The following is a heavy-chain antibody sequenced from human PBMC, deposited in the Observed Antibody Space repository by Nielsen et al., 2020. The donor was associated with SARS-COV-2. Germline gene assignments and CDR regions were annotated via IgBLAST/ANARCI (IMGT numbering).Heavy chain of an antibody. V-gene: IGHV4-39*01. CDR1: GCSISSSSYY. D-gene: IGHD7-27*01. CDR3: ARHRPKDWGSPDY. J-gene: IGHJ4*02. CDR2: IYYSGST. Sequence: SDPLSLPCTFSGCSISSSSYYWGWIRQPPGKGLEWIGSIYYSGSTYYNPSLKSRVTISVDTSKNQFSLKLSSVTAADTAVYYCARHRPKDWGSPDYWGQGTLVTVSS.